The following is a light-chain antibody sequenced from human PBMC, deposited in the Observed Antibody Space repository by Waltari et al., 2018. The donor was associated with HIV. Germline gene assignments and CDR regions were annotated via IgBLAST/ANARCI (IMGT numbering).Light chain of an antibody. CDR2: KAS. V-gene: IGKV1-5*03. CDR1: QTSSRW. J-gene: IGKJ4*01. Sequence: DIQMTQSLSTLSASVVDSVTITCRASQTSSRWLSWYQQKPGKAPKVLIYKASSLESGVPSRFSGRGSGTDFTLTISSLQPDDFATYYCLQYKDFPLTFGGGTKVEIK. CDR3: LQYKDFPLT.